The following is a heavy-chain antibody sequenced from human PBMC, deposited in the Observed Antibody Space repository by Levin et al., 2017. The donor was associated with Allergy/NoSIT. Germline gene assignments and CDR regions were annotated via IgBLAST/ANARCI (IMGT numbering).Heavy chain of an antibody. Sequence: ASVKVSCKGSGYSFTSYWIGWVRQMPGKGLEWMWIIYPGDSDTRYSPSFQGQVTISADKSISTAYLQWSSLKASDTAMYYCARRGYCGGNSCYSFDYWGQGTLVTVSS. V-gene: IGHV5-51*01. D-gene: IGHD2-15*01. CDR3: ARRGYCGGNSCYSFDY. J-gene: IGHJ4*02. CDR2: IYPGDSDT. CDR1: GYSFTSYW.